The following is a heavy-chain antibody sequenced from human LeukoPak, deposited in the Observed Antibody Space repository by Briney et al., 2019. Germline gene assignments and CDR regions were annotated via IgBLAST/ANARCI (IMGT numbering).Heavy chain of an antibody. CDR2: ISGYNGNT. CDR3: ARRGGKNYGDYVVYYYYMDV. J-gene: IGHJ6*03. D-gene: IGHD4-17*01. CDR1: GYTFTSYG. Sequence: AASVKVSCKASGYTFTSYGISWVRQAPGQGLEWLGWISGYNGNTNYAQNFQGRVTMTTDTSTSTAYMELRSLRSDDTAVYYCARRGGKNYGDYVVYYYYMDVWGKGTTVTVSS. V-gene: IGHV1-18*01.